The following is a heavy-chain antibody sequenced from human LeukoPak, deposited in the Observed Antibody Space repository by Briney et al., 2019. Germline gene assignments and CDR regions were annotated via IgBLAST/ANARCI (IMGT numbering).Heavy chain of an antibody. D-gene: IGHD3/OR15-3a*01. CDR2: IRYDGSNK. CDR3: ANAARRDWQLQYYYYYYMDV. Sequence: GGSLRLSCAASGFSFSSYGMYWVRQAPGKGLEWVAFIRYDGSNKYYADSVKGRFTISRDNSKNTLYLQMNSLRAEDTAVYYCANAARRDWQLQYYYYYYMDVWGKGTTVTISS. J-gene: IGHJ6*03. V-gene: IGHV3-30*02. CDR1: GFSFSSYG.